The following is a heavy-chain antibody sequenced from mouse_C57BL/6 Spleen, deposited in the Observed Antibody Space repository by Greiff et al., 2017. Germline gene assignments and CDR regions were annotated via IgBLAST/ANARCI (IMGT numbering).Heavy chain of an antibody. V-gene: IGHV1-52*01. D-gene: IGHD2-1*01. J-gene: IGHJ3*01. CDR2: IDPSDSET. Sequence: QVQLQQPGAELVRPGSSVKLSCKASGYTFTSYWMHWVKQRPIQGLEWIGNIDPSDSETHYNQKFKDKATLTVDKSSRTAYMQLSSLTSEDSAVYYCARSDGNSPWFAYWGQGTLVTVSA. CDR1: GYTFTSYW. CDR3: ARSDGNSPWFAY.